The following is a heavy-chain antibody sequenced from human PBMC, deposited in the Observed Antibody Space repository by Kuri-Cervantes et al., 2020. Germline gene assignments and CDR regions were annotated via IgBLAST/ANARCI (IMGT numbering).Heavy chain of an antibody. V-gene: IGHV3-23*01. CDR2: ISGSGGST. Sequence: GGSLRLSCAASGFTFSSYEMNWVRQAPGKGLEWVSAISGSGGSTYYADSVKGRFTISRDNSKNTLYLQMNSLRAEDTAVYYCALSSSSWGLNYYYYMDVWGKGTTVTVSS. CDR1: GFTFSSYE. CDR3: ALSSSSWGLNYYYYMDV. J-gene: IGHJ6*03. D-gene: IGHD6-13*01.